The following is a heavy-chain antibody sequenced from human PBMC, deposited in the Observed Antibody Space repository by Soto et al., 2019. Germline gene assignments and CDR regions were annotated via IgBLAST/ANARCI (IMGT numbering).Heavy chain of an antibody. CDR3: ARDQGVAAAGITWCDP. V-gene: IGHV4-4*07. Sequence: SETLSLTCTVSGASMNSYHWSCIRQPAVRGLEWIGHIHSSGSTNYNPSLKSRVTMSVDTSKNQFSLRLMSLTAADTAVYYCARDQGVAAAGITWCDPWRKGSMVTVSS. J-gene: IGHJ5*02. CDR1: GASMNSYH. CDR2: IHSSGST. D-gene: IGHD6-13*01.